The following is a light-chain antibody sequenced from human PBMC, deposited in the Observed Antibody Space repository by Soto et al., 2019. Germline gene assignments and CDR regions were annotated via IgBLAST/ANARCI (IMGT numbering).Light chain of an antibody. CDR3: SSYTSSNTLV. Sequence: QSALTQPASVSGSPGQSITISCTGTSSDVGGYNYVSWYQHHPGKAPKLIIYEVSTRPSGVSNRFSGSKSGNTASLTISGLQAEDEADYYCSSYTSSNTLVFGGGTKLTVL. CDR2: EVS. J-gene: IGLJ2*01. CDR1: SSDVGGYNY. V-gene: IGLV2-14*01.